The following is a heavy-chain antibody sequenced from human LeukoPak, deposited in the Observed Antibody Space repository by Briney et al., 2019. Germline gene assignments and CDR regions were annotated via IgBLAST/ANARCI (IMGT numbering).Heavy chain of an antibody. CDR2: VYYSGAT. Sequence: PSETLSLTCTVSGGSISSYYWNWIRQPPGKGLEWIGYVYYSGATNFNPSLTTRLTISVDTAKNQFSLKLRSVTAADTAVYYCARAQRGYSYGSFEYWGQGTLVTVSS. CDR3: ARAQRGYSYGSFEY. CDR1: GGSISSYY. J-gene: IGHJ4*02. D-gene: IGHD5-18*01. V-gene: IGHV4-59*01.